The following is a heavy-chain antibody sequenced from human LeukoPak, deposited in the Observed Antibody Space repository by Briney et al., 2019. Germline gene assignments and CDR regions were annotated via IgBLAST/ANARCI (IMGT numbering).Heavy chain of an antibody. D-gene: IGHD1-14*01. CDR2: IIPILGIA. Sequence: SVKVSCKASGGTFSSYAISWVRQAPGQGLEWMGRIIPILGIANYAQKFQGRVTITADKSTSTAYMELSSLRSEDTAVYHCARDGINTPFDYWGQGTLVTVSS. V-gene: IGHV1-69*04. CDR1: GGTFSSYA. J-gene: IGHJ4*02. CDR3: ARDGINTPFDY.